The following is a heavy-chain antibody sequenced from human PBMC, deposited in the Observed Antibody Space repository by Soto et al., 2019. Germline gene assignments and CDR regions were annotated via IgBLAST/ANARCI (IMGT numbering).Heavy chain of an antibody. Sequence: EVQLVESGGGLVQPGGSLRLSCEASGFTFSRDWRHWVRQSPGKGLVWVSRIKGDGTITNYADSVKGRFTTSRDNAKNTVYLQLNSLTTEDTAVYYCARGGLGNYYNDYWGQGTLVTVSS. CDR1: GFTFSRDW. CDR3: ARGGLGNYYNDY. CDR2: IKGDGTIT. V-gene: IGHV3-74*01. D-gene: IGHD3-10*01. J-gene: IGHJ4*02.